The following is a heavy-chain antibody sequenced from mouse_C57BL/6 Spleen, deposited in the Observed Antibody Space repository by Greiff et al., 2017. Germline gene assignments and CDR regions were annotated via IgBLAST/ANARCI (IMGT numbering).Heavy chain of an antibody. D-gene: IGHD2-5*01. J-gene: IGHJ2*01. CDR2: IDPSDSYT. V-gene: IGHV1-59*01. CDR3: ARDSNDC. CDR1: GYTFTSYW. Sequence: QVQLQQPGAELVRPGTSVKLSCKASGYTFTSYWMHWVKQRPGQGLEWIGVIDPSDSYTNYNQKFKGKATLTVDTSSSTAYMQLSSLTSEDSAVYYCARDSNDCWGQGTTLTVSS.